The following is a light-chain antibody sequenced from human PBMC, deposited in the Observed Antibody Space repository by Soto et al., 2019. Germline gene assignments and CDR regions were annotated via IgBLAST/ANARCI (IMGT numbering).Light chain of an antibody. CDR2: GAS. Sequence: EIVMTQSPVTLSVSPGEEATLACRASQSVSSSHLAWYQQKPGLAPRLLIYGASSRATGIPDRFSGSGSGTEFTLTISSLQSDDFAVYYCLQYDKWPPWTFGQGTKVDIK. CDR1: QSVSSSH. V-gene: IGKV3D-15*01. J-gene: IGKJ1*01. CDR3: LQYDKWPPWT.